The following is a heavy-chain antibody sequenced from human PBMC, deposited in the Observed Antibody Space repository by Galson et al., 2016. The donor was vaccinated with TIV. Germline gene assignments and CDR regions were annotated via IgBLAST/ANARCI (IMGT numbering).Heavy chain of an antibody. Sequence: ETLSLTCAVSGGSISNSHWWSWVRQPPGKGLEWIGEIYHRGSTDYNPSLKSRVSISVDKSKNQFSLTLSSVTAADTAVYYCARWPGSSSSGYYYYGLDVWGQGTTVTVSS. CDR1: GGSISNSHW. CDR2: IYHRGST. D-gene: IGHD6-6*01. V-gene: IGHV4-4*02. CDR3: ARWPGSSSSGYYYYGLDV. J-gene: IGHJ6*02.